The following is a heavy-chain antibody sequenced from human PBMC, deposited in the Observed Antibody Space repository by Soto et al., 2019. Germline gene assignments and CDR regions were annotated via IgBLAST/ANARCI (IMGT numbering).Heavy chain of an antibody. D-gene: IGHD2-15*01. J-gene: IGHJ4*02. CDR2: IYYSGST. CDR1: GGSISSYY. V-gene: IGHV4-59*01. CDR3: ARFDIGGRDFDY. Sequence: PSETLSLTCTVSGGSISSYYWSWIRQPPGKGLEWIGYIYYSGSTNYNPSLKSRVTISVDTSKNQFSLKLSSVTAADTAVYYCARFDIGGRDFDYWGQGTLVTVSS.